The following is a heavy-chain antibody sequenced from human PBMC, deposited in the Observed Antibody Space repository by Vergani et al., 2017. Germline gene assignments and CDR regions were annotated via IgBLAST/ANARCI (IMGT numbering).Heavy chain of an antibody. CDR3: ARYPAAAGKHWFDP. J-gene: IGHJ5*02. CDR1: GYTFRNYG. V-gene: IGHV1-8*01. Sequence: QVQLVQSGAEVKKPGASVKVSCEGSGYTFRNYGINWVRQATGQGLEWMGWMNPNSGNTGYAQKFQGRVTMTRNNSISTAYMELSSLRSEDTAVYYCARYPAAAGKHWFDPWGQGTLVTVSS. CDR2: MNPNSGNT. D-gene: IGHD6-13*01.